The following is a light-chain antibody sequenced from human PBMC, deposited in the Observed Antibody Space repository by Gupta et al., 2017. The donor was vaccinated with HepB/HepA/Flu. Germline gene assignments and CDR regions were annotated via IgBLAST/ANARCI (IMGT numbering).Light chain of an antibody. J-gene: IGLJ2*01. CDR2: DDN. Sequence: NFMLTQPHSVSESPGKTVTISCTRSRDNIASNYVQWYQQRPRRAPTTVVYDDNHSPSGVPDRFAGAIDSSSNSASLTISGLKTEDEADYYCQSYDSHNVVFGGGTKLTVL. V-gene: IGLV6-57*03. CDR3: QSYDSHNVV. CDR1: RDNIASNY.